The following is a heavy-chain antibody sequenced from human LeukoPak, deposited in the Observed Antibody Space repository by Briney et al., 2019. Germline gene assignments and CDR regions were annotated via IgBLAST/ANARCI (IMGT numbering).Heavy chain of an antibody. Sequence: GASERVSCKASGYTFTGYDINWVRQAIGQGLEWMGWMNPNTGDTGYAQKFQGRVTMTRNSSIDTAYMELSGLRSEDTAVYYCTRGSLSGSSRDYWGQGTLLTVSS. CDR3: TRGSLSGSSRDY. CDR2: MNPNTGDT. V-gene: IGHV1-8*01. D-gene: IGHD1-26*01. J-gene: IGHJ4*02. CDR1: GYTFTGYD.